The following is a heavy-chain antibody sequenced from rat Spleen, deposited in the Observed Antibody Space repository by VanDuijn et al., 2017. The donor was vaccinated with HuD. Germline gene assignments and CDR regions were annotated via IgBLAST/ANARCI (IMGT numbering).Heavy chain of an antibody. D-gene: IGHD1-11*01. J-gene: IGHJ2*01. CDR3: TTSEAEGY. Sequence: EVQLVESGGGLVQPGRSLKLSCAASGFSFSNYGMAWVRQAPTKGLEWVAYISTGGGSTYYRDSVKGRFTISRDNAKSTLYLQMDSLRSEDTATYYCTTSEAEGYWGQGVMVTVSS. CDR1: GFSFSNYG. V-gene: IGHV5-27*01. CDR2: ISTGGGST.